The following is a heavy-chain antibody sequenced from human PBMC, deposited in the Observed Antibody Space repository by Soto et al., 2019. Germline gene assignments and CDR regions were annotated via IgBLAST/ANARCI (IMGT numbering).Heavy chain of an antibody. V-gene: IGHV1-69*01. CDR2: IIPSFGTA. CDR3: ARDGGRHSGGIDY. J-gene: IGHJ4*02. Sequence: QVQLVQSGAEVKKPGSSVKVSCTASGGTFSSYSINWVRQAPGQGLEWMGEIIPSFGTANYAQKFQGRVTITADESTSTAYMELSSLRSEDTAVYYCARDGGRHSGGIDYWGQGTLVTVSS. CDR1: GGTFSSYS. D-gene: IGHD1-26*01.